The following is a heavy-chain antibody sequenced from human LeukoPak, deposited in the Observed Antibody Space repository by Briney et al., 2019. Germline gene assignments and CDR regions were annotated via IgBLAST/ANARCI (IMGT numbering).Heavy chain of an antibody. V-gene: IGHV4-59*01. CDR1: GGSFSGYY. CDR2: IYYSGST. Sequence: PSETLSLTCAVYGGSFSGYYWSWIRQPPGKGLEWIGYIYYSGSTNYNPSLKSRVTISVDTSKNQFSLKLSSVTAADTAVYYCARETRARAFDIWGQGTMVTVSS. J-gene: IGHJ3*02. CDR3: ARETRARAFDI. D-gene: IGHD1-7*01.